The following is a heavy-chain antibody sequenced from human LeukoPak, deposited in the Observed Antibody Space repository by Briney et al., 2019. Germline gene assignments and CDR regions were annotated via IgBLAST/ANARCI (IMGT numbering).Heavy chain of an antibody. V-gene: IGHV4-59*11. CDR3: ARVVLGLRYFDWYTTGEYYFDY. CDR1: GGSISSHY. Sequence: KTSETLSLTCTVSGGSISSHYWSWIRQPPGKGLEWIGYIYYSGSTNYNPSLKSRVTISVDTSKNQFSLKLSSVTAADTAVYYCARVVLGLRYFDWYTTGEYYFDYWGQGTLVIVSS. J-gene: IGHJ4*02. D-gene: IGHD3-9*01. CDR2: IYYSGST.